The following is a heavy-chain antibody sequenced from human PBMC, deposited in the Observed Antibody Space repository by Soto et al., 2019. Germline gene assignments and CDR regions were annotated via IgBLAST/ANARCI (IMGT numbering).Heavy chain of an antibody. CDR1: GYSFTSYW. J-gene: IGHJ6*02. D-gene: IGHD3-3*01. CDR2: IYPGDSDT. V-gene: IGHV5-51*01. CDR3: ARFRGITIFGVVRNYGMDV. Sequence: PGESLKISCKGSGYSFTSYWIGWVRQMPEKGLEWMGIIYPGDSDTRYSPSFQGQVTISADKSISTAYLQWSSLKASDTAMYYCARFRGITIFGVVRNYGMDVWGQGTTVTVSS.